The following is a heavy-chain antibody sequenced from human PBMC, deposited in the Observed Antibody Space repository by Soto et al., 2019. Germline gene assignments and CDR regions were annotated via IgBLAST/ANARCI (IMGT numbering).Heavy chain of an antibody. CDR1: GGTFSSYT. CDR3: ARDRVPRAGFYYDSSGYYQPFDY. CDR2: IIPILGIA. D-gene: IGHD3-22*01. V-gene: IGHV1-69*04. Sequence: SVKVSCKASGGTFSSYTISWVRQAPGQGLEWMGRIIPILGIANYAQKFQGRVTITADKSTSTAYMELSSLRSEDTAVYYCARDRVPRAGFYYDSSGYYQPFDYSGQGTLVTVSS. J-gene: IGHJ4*02.